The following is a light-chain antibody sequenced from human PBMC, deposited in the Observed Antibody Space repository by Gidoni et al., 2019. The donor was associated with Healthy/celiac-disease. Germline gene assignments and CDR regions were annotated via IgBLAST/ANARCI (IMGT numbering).Light chain of an antibody. CDR1: SSDVGGYNY. CDR3: SSYTSSSTQV. Sequence: QSALTQPASVSGSPGQSITISCTGTSSDVGGYNYVSWYQQHPGKAPKLMIYEVRNRPSRVSNRFSGSKSGNTASLTISGLQAEDEADYYCSSYTSSSTQVFGGGTKLTVL. J-gene: IGLJ3*02. V-gene: IGLV2-14*01. CDR2: EVR.